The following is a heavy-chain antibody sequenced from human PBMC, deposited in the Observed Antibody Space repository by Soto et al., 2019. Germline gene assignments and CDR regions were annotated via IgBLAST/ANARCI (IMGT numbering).Heavy chain of an antibody. J-gene: IGHJ4*02. D-gene: IGHD3-22*01. CDR1: GGSFSGYC. CDR3: ARSLNPEIVVVREEENDY. V-gene: IGHV4-34*01. Sequence: SETLSLTCAVYGGSFSGYCWSWIRQPPGKGLEWIGEINHSGSTNYNPSLKSRVTISVDTSKNQFSLKLSSVTAADTAVYYCARSLNPEIVVVREEENDYWGQGTLVTVSS. CDR2: INHSGST.